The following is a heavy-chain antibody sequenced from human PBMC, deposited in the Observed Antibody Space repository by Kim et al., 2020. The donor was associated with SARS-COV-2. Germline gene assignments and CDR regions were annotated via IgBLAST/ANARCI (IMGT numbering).Heavy chain of an antibody. V-gene: IGHV1-8*01. J-gene: IGHJ4*02. CDR1: GYTFTSYD. D-gene: IGHD6-13*01. CDR3: ARGPPRKAFSSSYYFDY. Sequence: ASVKVSCKASGYTFTSYDINWVRQATGQGLEWMGWMNPNSGNTGYAQKFQGRVTMTRNTSISTAYMELSSLRSEDTAVYYCARGPPRKAFSSSYYFDYWGQGTLVTVSS. CDR2: MNPNSGNT.